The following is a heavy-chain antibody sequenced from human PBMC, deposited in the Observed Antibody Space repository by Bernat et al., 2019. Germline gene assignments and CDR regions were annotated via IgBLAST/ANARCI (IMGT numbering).Heavy chain of an antibody. CDR1: GYTFTGYY. Sequence: QVQLVQSGAEVKKPGASVKVSCKASGYTFTGYYMHWVRQAPGQGLEWMGWINPNSGGTNYAQKFQGRVTMTRDTSISTAYMELSRLRSDDTAVYYCARDRPPGYCSSTSCYYYYGMDVWGQGTTVTVSS. V-gene: IGHV1-2*02. CDR2: INPNSGGT. CDR3: ARDRPPGYCSSTSCYYYYGMDV. J-gene: IGHJ6*02. D-gene: IGHD2-2*01.